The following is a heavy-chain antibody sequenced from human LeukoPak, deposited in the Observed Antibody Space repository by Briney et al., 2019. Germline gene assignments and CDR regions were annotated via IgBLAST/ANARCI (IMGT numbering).Heavy chain of an antibody. J-gene: IGHJ4*02. Sequence: GGSLRLSCAASGFTFDDYAMHWVRQAPGKGLVWVSRINTDGSRTSYADSVKGRFTISRDNAKNTLYLQMNSLRAEDTAVYFCAVHGVETTTLDFWGQGTLVTVSS. D-gene: IGHD4-17*01. V-gene: IGHV3-74*01. CDR3: AVHGVETTTLDF. CDR1: GFTFDDYA. CDR2: INTDGSRT.